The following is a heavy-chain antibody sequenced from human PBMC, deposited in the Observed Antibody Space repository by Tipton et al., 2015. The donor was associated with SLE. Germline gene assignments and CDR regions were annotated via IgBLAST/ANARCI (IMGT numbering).Heavy chain of an antibody. D-gene: IGHD7-27*01. CDR1: GSSITSSSHY. V-gene: IGHV4-39*01. J-gene: IGHJ4*02. Sequence: SLTCSISGSSITSSSHYWGWIRQPPGKGLEWIGSIYYTGTTYYNPSLKSRVTISVETSKTHFSLKMSSVTAADTAMYYCARLSSGTGDFEHWGQGTLVIVSS. CDR3: ARLSSGTGDFEH. CDR2: IYYTGTT.